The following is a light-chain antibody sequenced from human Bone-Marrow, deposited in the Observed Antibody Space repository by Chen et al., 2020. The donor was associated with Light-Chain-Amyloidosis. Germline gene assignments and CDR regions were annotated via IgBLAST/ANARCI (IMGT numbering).Light chain of an antibody. V-gene: IGLV3-21*02. CDR2: DDS. CDR3: QVWDRSSDRPV. CDR1: NIGSTR. Sequence: SYVLTQPSSVSVATGQTATIACGGNNIGSTRVHWYQQTPGQAPLLVVYDDSDRPPGIPGRLSGSNSGNTATLTISRVEAGDEADYYCQVWDRSSDRPVFGGGTKLTVL. J-gene: IGLJ3*02.